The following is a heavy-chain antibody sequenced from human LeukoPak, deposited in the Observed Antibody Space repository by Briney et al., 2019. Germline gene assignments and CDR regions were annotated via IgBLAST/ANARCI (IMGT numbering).Heavy chain of an antibody. CDR1: GGSISSSSYY. D-gene: IGHD6-6*01. Sequence: SETLSLTCTVSGGSISSSSYYWGWIRQPPGTGLEWIGSIYYSGSTYYNPSLKSRVTISVDTSKNQFSLKLSSVTAADTAVYYCARHTGIAARQRSAFDIWGQGTMATVSS. J-gene: IGHJ3*02. CDR2: IYYSGST. V-gene: IGHV4-39*01. CDR3: ARHTGIAARQRSAFDI.